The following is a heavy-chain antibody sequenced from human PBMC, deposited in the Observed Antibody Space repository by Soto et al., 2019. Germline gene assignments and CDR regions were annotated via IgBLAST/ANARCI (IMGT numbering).Heavy chain of an antibody. CDR3: TTDSYSTIIIVRFDY. CDR1: GFTFSSYA. CDR2: IKSKTDGGTT. J-gene: IGHJ4*01. Sequence: GGSLRLSCAASGFTFSSYAMRWVRQAPGKGLEWVSAIKSKTDGGTTDYAEPVKGRFAISRDDSNNMVYLQMNSLKIEDTAVYYCTTDSYSTIIIVRFDYWGHGTLVTVSS. V-gene: IGHV3-15*01. D-gene: IGHD3-22*01.